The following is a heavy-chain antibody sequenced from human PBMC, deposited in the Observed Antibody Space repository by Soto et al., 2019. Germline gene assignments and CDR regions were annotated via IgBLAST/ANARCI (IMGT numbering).Heavy chain of an antibody. CDR3: ARPTGYCSSTSCPPNWFDP. J-gene: IGHJ5*02. D-gene: IGHD2-2*01. V-gene: IGHV5-51*01. Sequence: PGESLKISCKGSGYSFTSYWIGWVRQMPGKGLEWMGIIHPGDSDTRYSPSFQGQVTISADKSISTAYLQWSSLKASDTAMYYCARPTGYCSSTSCPPNWFDPWGQGTLVTVSS. CDR2: IHPGDSDT. CDR1: GYSFTSYW.